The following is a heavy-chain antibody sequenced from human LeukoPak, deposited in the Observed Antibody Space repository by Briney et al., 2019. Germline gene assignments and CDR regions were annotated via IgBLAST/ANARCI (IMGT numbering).Heavy chain of an antibody. Sequence: GRSLRLSCAASGFTFSTYAIHWVRQAPGKGLEWVAIISYDGGNKYYTDSVKGRFTISRDNSKNRLYLQMNSLRVEDTAVYYCARDRPRVEHYYSYMDVWGKGTTVTVSS. V-gene: IGHV3-30-3*01. CDR3: ARDRPRVEHYYSYMDV. J-gene: IGHJ6*03. CDR2: ISYDGGNK. D-gene: IGHD1-1*01. CDR1: GFTFSTYA.